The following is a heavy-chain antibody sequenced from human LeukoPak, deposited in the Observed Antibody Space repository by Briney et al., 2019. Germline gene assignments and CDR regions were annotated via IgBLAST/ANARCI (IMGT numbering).Heavy chain of an antibody. D-gene: IGHD3-16*02. CDR1: GFTFSSYW. J-gene: IGHJ4*02. CDR2: ISSSSSYI. Sequence: SGGSLRLSCTASGFTFSSYWMSWVRQAPGKGLEWVSSISSSSSYIYYADSVKGRFTISRDNAKNSLYLQMNSLRAEDTAVYYCARELITFGGVIAHAFDYWGQGTLVTVSS. CDR3: ARELITFGGVIAHAFDY. V-gene: IGHV3-21*01.